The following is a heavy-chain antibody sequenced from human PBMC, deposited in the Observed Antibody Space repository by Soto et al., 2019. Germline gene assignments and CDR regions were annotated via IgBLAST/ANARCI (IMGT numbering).Heavy chain of an antibody. Sequence: PGGSLRLSCAASGFTFDDYAMHWVRQAPGKGLEWVSGISWNSGSIGYADSVKGRFTISRDTSENTLYLRMDKLRVEDTAVYFCVSRIPSWVFDYWGQGTLVTVSS. J-gene: IGHJ4*01. CDR3: VSRIPSWVFDY. CDR2: ISWNSGSI. CDR1: GFTFDDYA. V-gene: IGHV3-9*01. D-gene: IGHD3-16*01.